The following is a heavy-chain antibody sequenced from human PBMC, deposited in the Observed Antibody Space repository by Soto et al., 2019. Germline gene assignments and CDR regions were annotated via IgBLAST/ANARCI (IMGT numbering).Heavy chain of an antibody. CDR1: GGTFSSYA. CDR2: IIPIFGTA. D-gene: IGHD4-17*01. J-gene: IGHJ4*02. V-gene: IGHV1-69*13. CDR3: ARADYGDDRPGRD. Sequence: ASVKVSCKASGGTFSSYAISWVRQSPGQGLEWMGGIIPIFGTANYAQKFQGRVTITADESTSTAYMELSSLRSEDTAVYYCARADYGDDRPGRDWGQGTLVTVSS.